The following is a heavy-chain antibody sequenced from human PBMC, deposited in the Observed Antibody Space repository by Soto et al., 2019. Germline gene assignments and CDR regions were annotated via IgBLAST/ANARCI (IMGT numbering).Heavy chain of an antibody. CDR1: GGSFSSGAYY. CDR3: ARESRDGFNSPFDY. J-gene: IGHJ4*02. D-gene: IGHD5-12*01. CDR2: IYYSGST. V-gene: IGHV4-31*03. Sequence: QVQLQESGPGLVKPSQTLSLTCTVSGGSFSSGAYYWSWIRQHPGKGLEWIGYIYYSGSTYYNPSLKSRVTISVDTSKNQFSLKLSSVTAADTAVYYCARESRDGFNSPFDYWGQGTLVTVSS.